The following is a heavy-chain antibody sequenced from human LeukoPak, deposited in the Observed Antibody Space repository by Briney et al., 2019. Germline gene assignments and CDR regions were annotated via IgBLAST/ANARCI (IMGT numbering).Heavy chain of an antibody. CDR2: INPNSGGR. V-gene: IGHV1-2*02. J-gene: IGHJ5*02. CDR3: ERRRSSSITMVRGVHAGRDVRDKWFDP. Sequence: ASVKLSCNASGYTFTGYYIQWVRQSPGQGLELMGLINPNSGGRNYAQEYQVKVTMTMDTSISTAYVELRRLISDDTAVYYCERRRSSSITMVRGVHAGRDVRDKWFDPWGQGTLVTVSS. D-gene: IGHD3-10*01. CDR1: GYTFTGYY.